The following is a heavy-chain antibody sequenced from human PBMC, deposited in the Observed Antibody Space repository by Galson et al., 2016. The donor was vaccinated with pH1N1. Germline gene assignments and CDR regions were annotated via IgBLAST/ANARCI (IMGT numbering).Heavy chain of an antibody. Sequence: PALVKPTQTLTLTCTFSGFSLRTSGMCVSWIRQPPGRALEWLALIDWDDDKYYSTSLKTRLTISKDTSKNQVVLTMTNMDPVDTATYYCARMYYGDYVNYFDPWGQGTLVTVSS. V-gene: IGHV2-70*01. D-gene: IGHD4-17*01. CDR2: IDWDDDK. CDR3: ARMYYGDYVNYFDP. J-gene: IGHJ5*02. CDR1: GFSLRTSGMC.